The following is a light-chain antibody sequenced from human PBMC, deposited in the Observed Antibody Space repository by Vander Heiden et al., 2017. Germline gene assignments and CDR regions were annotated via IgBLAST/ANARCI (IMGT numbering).Light chain of an antibody. CDR3: QQDDSYSIT. Sequence: AIRMTQSPSSLSASTGDRVTITCRASQGISSYLAWYQQKPGKAPKLLIYAASTLQSGVPSRFSGSGSGTDFTLTISCLQSEDFATYYCQQDDSYSITFGQGTRLEIK. CDR1: QGISSY. J-gene: IGKJ5*01. CDR2: AAS. V-gene: IGKV1-8*01.